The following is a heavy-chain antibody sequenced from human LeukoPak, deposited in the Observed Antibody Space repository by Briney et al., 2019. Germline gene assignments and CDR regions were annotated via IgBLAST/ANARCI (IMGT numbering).Heavy chain of an antibody. CDR3: ARGGIAAAGDAFDI. Sequence: ASVKVSCKASGGTFSSYAISWVRQAPGQGLEWMGGIIPIFGTADYAQKFQGRVTITADESTSTAYMELSSLRSEDTAVYYCARGGIAAAGDAFDIWGQGTMVTVSS. CDR1: GGTFSSYA. J-gene: IGHJ3*02. CDR2: IIPIFGTA. D-gene: IGHD6-13*01. V-gene: IGHV1-69*01.